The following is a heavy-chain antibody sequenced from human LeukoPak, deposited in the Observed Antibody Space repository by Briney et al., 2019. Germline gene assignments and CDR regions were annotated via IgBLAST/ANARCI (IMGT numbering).Heavy chain of an antibody. CDR1: GFTFDDFA. CDR3: ARGLRFLEWSRRGDLQN. V-gene: IGHV3-9*01. D-gene: IGHD3-3*01. Sequence: GGSLRLSCAGSGFTFDDFAMHWVRQAPGKGLEWVSGISWNSDGIGHADSVKGRFTISRDNAKNSLYLQMSSLRAEDTALYYCARGLRFLEWSRRGDLQNWGQGTLVTVSS. J-gene: IGHJ4*02. CDR2: ISWNSDGI.